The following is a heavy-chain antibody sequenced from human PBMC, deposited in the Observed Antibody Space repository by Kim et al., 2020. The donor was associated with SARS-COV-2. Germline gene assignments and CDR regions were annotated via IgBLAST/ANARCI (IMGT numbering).Heavy chain of an antibody. V-gene: IGHV3-7*03. J-gene: IGHJ3*02. CDR3: AREDRRITMVQGVKAAFDI. CDR1: GFTFSSYW. CDR2: IKQDGSEK. D-gene: IGHD3-10*01. Sequence: GGSLRLSCVASGFTFSSYWMSWVRQAPGKGLEWVANIKQDGSEKYYVDSVKGRFTISRDNAKNSLYLQMNSLRAEDTAVYYCAREDRRITMVQGVKAAFDIWGQGTMVTVSS.